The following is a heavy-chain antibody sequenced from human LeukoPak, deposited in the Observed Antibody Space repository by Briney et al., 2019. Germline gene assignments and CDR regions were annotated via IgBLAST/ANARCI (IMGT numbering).Heavy chain of an antibody. D-gene: IGHD2-2*02. J-gene: IGHJ6*02. CDR3: ARDEVVPAAIPPGMDV. Sequence: GRSLRLSCVASGFTFSSHGMHWVRQAPGKGLEWVAVISYDGSNKYYADSVKGRFTISRDNSKNTLYLQMNSLGAEDTAVYYCARDEVVPAAIPPGMDVWGQGTTVTVSS. CDR1: GFTFSSHG. V-gene: IGHV3-30*03. CDR2: ISYDGSNK.